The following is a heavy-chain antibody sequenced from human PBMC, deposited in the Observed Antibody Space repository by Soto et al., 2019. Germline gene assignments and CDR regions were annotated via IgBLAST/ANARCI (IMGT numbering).Heavy chain of an antibody. J-gene: IGHJ4*02. V-gene: IGHV4-59*12. CDR2: IYYTGST. D-gene: IGHD6-6*01. Sequence: QVQLQESGPGLVKPSETLSLTCTVFGGSIRPYYWSWIRQPPGRELEWSGYIYYTGSTNYRPTLKSRVTMSPDTSRNLSPLRLNSVTAADTAVYYWARGSPLSSSFPRDCWGQGSLVGVSS. CDR1: GGSIRPYY. CDR3: ARGSPLSSSFPRDC.